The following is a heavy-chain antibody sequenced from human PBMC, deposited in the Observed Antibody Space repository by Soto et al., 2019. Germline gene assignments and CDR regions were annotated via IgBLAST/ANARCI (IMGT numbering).Heavy chain of an antibody. Sequence: LSLTCAVYGGSFSGYYWSWIRQPPGKGLEWIGEINHSGSTNYNPSLKSRVTISVDTSKNQFSLKLSSVTAADTAVYYCARDYGGAWGQGTLVTVSS. J-gene: IGHJ5*02. CDR2: INHSGST. V-gene: IGHV4-34*01. CDR1: GGSFSGYY. CDR3: ARDYGGA. D-gene: IGHD4-17*01.